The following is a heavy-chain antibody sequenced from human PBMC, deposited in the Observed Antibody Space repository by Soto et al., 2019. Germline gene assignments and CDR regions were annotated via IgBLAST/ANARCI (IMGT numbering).Heavy chain of an antibody. Sequence: EVQLVESGGALFNLGESLSPPCAASGFPVGSNNLSWVGQAPGKGWEGVSIIYSGGSTYYADSVKGRFTISRDNSKNTLYLQMNSLRAEDTAVYYCARESIVGATNTFDYWGQGTLVTVSS. J-gene: IGHJ4*02. D-gene: IGHD1-26*01. V-gene: IGHV3-66*01. CDR3: ARESIVGATNTFDY. CDR1: GFPVGSNN. CDR2: IYSGGST.